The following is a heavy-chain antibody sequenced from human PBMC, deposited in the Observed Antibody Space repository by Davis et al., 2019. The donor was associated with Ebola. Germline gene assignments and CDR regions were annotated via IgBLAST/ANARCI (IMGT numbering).Heavy chain of an antibody. J-gene: IGHJ4*02. D-gene: IGHD3-22*01. Sequence: PGGSLRLSCAVYGGSFSGYYWSWIRQPPGKGLEWIGEINHSGSTNYNPSLKSRVTISVDTSKNQFSLKLSSVTAADTAVYYCARGRGYYYDSSGYLFDYWGQGTLVTVSS. V-gene: IGHV4-34*01. CDR3: ARGRGYYYDSSGYLFDY. CDR2: INHSGST. CDR1: GGSFSGYY.